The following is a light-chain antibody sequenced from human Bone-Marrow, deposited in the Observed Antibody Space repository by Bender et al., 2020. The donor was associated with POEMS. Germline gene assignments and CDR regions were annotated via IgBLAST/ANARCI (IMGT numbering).Light chain of an antibody. CDR3: QAWDSSSAV. CDR1: NIGSKS. Sequence: SYVLTQPPSVSVAPGQTARVTCGGNNIGSKSVHWYQQKPGQAPVLVVHDDIDRPSGIPERISGSNSGNTATLTISRVEAGDEADYYCQAWDSSSAVFGGGTKLTVL. J-gene: IGLJ2*01. V-gene: IGLV3-21*02. CDR2: DDI.